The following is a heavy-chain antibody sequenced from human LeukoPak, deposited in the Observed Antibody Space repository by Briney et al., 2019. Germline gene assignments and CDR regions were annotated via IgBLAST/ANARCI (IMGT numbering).Heavy chain of an antibody. D-gene: IGHD2-8*02. Sequence: GESLKISCKGSGYSFTNYWIGWVRQMPGKELEWVGIIYPGDSDTRYNPSFQGQVTISVDRSISTAYLQWSSLKASDTAMYYCARRSCTGYVQDYWGQGTLVTVSS. CDR2: IYPGDSDT. J-gene: IGHJ4*02. CDR1: GYSFTNYW. CDR3: ARRSCTGYVQDY. V-gene: IGHV5-51*01.